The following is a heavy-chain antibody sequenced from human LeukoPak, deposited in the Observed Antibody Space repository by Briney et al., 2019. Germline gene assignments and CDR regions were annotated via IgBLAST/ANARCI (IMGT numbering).Heavy chain of an antibody. CDR2: IYYSGST. CDR1: GGSISSYY. J-gene: IGHJ3*01. CDR3: ARVPGGGTAAN. Sequence: SETLSLTCTVSGGSISSYYWSWIRQPPGKGLEWIGYIYYSGSTNCNPSLKSRVTISVDTSKNQFSLKLRSVTAADTAVYYCARVPGGGTAANWGQGTMVTVSS. D-gene: IGHD1-7*01. V-gene: IGHV4-59*01.